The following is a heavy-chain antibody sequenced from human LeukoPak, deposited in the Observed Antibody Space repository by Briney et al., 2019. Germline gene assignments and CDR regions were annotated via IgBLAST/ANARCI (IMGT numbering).Heavy chain of an antibody. J-gene: IGHJ5*02. D-gene: IGHD6-13*01. Sequence: GASVKVSCKVSGYTLTELSMHWVRQAPGQGLEWMGWISAYNGNTNYAQKLQGRVTMTTDTSTSTAYMELRSLRSDDTAVYYCARDATIAAAGTVDPWGQGTLVTVSS. CDR1: GYTLTELS. V-gene: IGHV1-18*01. CDR3: ARDATIAAAGTVDP. CDR2: ISAYNGNT.